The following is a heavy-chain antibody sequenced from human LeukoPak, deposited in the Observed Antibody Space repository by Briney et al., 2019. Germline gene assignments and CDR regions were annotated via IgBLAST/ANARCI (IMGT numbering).Heavy chain of an antibody. D-gene: IGHD5-18*01. CDR3: ARHHRSFETNTAMVDY. CDR1: GGSIGSNY. Sequence: SETLSLICTVSGGSIGSNYWTWIRQPPGKGLEYIGYIYYTGGSNYNPSLKSRVTISIDTSKNQFSLKLSSVTAADTAVYYCARHHRSFETNTAMVDYWGQGTLVTVSS. CDR2: IYYTGGS. J-gene: IGHJ4*02. V-gene: IGHV4-59*08.